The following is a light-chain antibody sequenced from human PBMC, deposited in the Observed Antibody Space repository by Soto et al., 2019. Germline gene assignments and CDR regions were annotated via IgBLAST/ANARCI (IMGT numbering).Light chain of an antibody. J-gene: IGKJ1*01. CDR2: KAS. CDR3: QQYNSSPT. Sequence: DIPMTQSPSTLSASVGDRVTITCRASQSISSWLAWYQQKPGKAPKLLIYKASSLESGAPSRFSGSGYGTEFTLTISSLQPDDFAPYYCQQYNSSPTFGQGTKVEIK. V-gene: IGKV1-5*03. CDR1: QSISSW.